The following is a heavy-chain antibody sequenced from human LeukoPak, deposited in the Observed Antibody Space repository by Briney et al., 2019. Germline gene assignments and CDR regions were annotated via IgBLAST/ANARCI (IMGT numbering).Heavy chain of an antibody. Sequence: PSETLSLTCTVSGGSISNYYWSWIRQPPGKGLEWIGHIYDSGSTNYNPSLKSRVTISVDTSKNQFSLKLSSVTAADTAVYYCAGHCSSSSCYGLDYWGQGTLVTVSS. D-gene: IGHD2-2*01. J-gene: IGHJ4*02. CDR1: GGSISNYY. CDR2: IYDSGST. CDR3: AGHCSSSSCYGLDY. V-gene: IGHV4-59*01.